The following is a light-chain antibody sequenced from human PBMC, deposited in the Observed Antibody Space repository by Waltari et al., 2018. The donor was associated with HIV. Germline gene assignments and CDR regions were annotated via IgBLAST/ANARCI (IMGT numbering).Light chain of an antibody. Sequence: IPLTPSPATQSLSPGVSATLPGRARQGVNSYLAWYQQKPGEAPRRLIYDASSKAAGIPASVIGSGSGTDFTRTISSLEPEDFAVYACQQQSSVPRTFGGGTKVEIK. CDR2: DAS. CDR3: QQQSSVPRT. CDR1: QGVNSY. J-gene: IGKJ4*02. V-gene: IGKV3-11*01.